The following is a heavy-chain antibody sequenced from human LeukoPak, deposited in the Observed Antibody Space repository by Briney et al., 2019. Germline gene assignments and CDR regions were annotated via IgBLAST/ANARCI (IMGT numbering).Heavy chain of an antibody. J-gene: IGHJ4*02. V-gene: IGHV4-39*07. CDR2: IYYSGST. CDR3: ARGGGFYDSSGYYVVY. D-gene: IGHD3-22*01. CDR1: GGSISSSSYY. Sequence: SETLSLTCTVSGGSISSSSYYWGWIRQPPGKGLEWIGSIYYSGSTYYNPSLKSRVTISVDTSKNQFSLKLSSVTAADTAVYYCARGGGFYDSSGYYVVYWGQGTLVTVSS.